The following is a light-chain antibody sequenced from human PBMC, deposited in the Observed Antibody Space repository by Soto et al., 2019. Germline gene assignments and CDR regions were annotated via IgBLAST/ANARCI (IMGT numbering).Light chain of an antibody. Sequence: QSVLTQPPSVSGAPGQRVTISCTGSSSNIGAGYDVHWYQHRPGTAPKLLIFGNSNRPSGVPVPDRFSGSKSGNTASLTISGLQAEDEADYYCSSFTNTYSYVFGTGTKVTVL. CDR3: SSFTNTYSYV. CDR1: SSNIGAGYD. J-gene: IGLJ1*01. CDR2: GNS. V-gene: IGLV1-40*01.